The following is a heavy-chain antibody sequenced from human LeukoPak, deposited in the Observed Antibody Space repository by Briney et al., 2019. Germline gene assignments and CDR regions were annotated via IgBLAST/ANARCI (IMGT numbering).Heavy chain of an antibody. Sequence: GGSLRHSCAASGFTFSGKWMHWVRQAPGKGLVWVSRIKGDGSSTTYADSVKGRFTISRDNAKNTLHLQMNSLRAEDTAVYYCARDAVDTANAVWGQGTTVTVSS. V-gene: IGHV3-74*03. CDR2: IKGDGSST. D-gene: IGHD5-18*01. CDR1: GFTFSGKW. CDR3: ARDAVDTANAV. J-gene: IGHJ6*02.